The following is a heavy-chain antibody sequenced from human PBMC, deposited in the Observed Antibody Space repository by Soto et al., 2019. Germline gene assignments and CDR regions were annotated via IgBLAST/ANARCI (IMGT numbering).Heavy chain of an antibody. D-gene: IGHD6-19*01. CDR2: ITPMFGIG. V-gene: IGHV1-69*05. J-gene: IGHJ2*01. CDR1: GGTFNRYA. CDR3: AQTLGSAVAGPGRFAL. Sequence: QVQLVQSGAEVKKPGSSVKVSCKASGGTFNRYAISWLRQAPGQGPAWMGGITPMFGIGNYAQKFQGRVTIAPDESTTPVQLELRRLTCEDTPVYYCAQTLGSAVAGPGRFALWGRGTRVIVSS.